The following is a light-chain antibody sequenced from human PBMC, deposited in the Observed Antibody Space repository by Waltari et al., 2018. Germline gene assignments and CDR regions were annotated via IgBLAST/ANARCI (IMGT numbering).Light chain of an antibody. CDR3: QQSYSTPKS. CDR2: AAS. CDR1: KTIGIS. V-gene: IGKV1-39*01. J-gene: IGKJ1*01. Sequence: DIQMTHSPSSLSASVGDSVTITCRASKTIGISLNWYQQRPGKAPKLLIFAASGLQSGVPSRFSGSGSGTDFTLTISSLQPEDFASYYCQQSYSTPKSFGQGTKVEVK.